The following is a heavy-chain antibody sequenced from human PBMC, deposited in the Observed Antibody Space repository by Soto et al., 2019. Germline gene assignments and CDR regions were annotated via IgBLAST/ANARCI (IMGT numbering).Heavy chain of an antibody. D-gene: IGHD3-10*01. J-gene: IGHJ4*02. V-gene: IGHV3-23*01. CDR2: ISGSGGST. CDR1: GFTFSSYA. Sequence: GGSLRLSCAASGFTFSSYAMSWVRQAPGKGLEWVSAISGSGGSTYYADSVKGRFTISRDNSKNTLYLQMNSLRAEDTAVYYCARSSYYYGSGSYAYIDYWGRGTLVTVSS. CDR3: ARSSYYYGSGSYAYIDY.